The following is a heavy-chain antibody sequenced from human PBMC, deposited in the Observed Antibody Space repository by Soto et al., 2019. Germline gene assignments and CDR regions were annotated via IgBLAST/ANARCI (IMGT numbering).Heavy chain of an antibody. CDR3: TTPFFWAVVP. J-gene: IGHJ5*02. V-gene: IGHV3-15*01. CDR2: IKSKTDGETP. D-gene: IGHD3-16*01. Sequence: DVQLVESGGGLVKPGGSLRLSCAASGFTFSDAWMNWVRQAPGKGLEWVGRIKSKTDGETPHYAAPVKGRFTISRDDSKNTLYLQMNSLKTEDTAVYYCTTPFFWAVVPWGQGTLVTVSS. CDR1: GFTFSDAW.